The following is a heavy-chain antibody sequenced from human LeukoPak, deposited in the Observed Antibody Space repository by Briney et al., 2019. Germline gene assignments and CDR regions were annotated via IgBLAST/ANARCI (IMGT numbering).Heavy chain of an antibody. J-gene: IGHJ5*02. V-gene: IGHV3-74*01. D-gene: IGHD5-18*01. CDR2: INTDGSST. CDR3: ASVWLSWFDP. Sequence: GGSLRLSCAASGFTFSSYWMHWVRHAPGKGLVWVSRINTDGSSTSYADSVKGRFTISRDNAKNTLYLQMNSLRAEDTAVYYCASVWLSWFDPWGQGTLVTVSS. CDR1: GFTFSSYW.